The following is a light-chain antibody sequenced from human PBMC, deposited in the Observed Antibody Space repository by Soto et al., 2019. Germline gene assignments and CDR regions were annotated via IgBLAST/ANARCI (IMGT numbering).Light chain of an antibody. Sequence: EIVLTQSPGTLSLSPGERATLSCRASQSVSSNLAWYQQKPGQAPRLLIYGASSRATGIPVRFSGSGSGTEFTLTISSLRSEDFAVYYCQQYTDWPITYGQGTRLEIK. CDR3: QQYTDWPIT. CDR2: GAS. CDR1: QSVSSN. V-gene: IGKV3-15*01. J-gene: IGKJ5*01.